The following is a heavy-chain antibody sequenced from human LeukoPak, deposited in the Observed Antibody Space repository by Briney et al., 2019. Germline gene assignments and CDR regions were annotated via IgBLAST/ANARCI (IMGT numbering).Heavy chain of an antibody. J-gene: IGHJ4*02. CDR1: GFTFSSYE. V-gene: IGHV3-48*03. CDR2: ISSGSTI. Sequence: QPGGSLRLSCAASGFTFSSYEMNWVRQAPGKGLEWVSYISSGSTIYDADSVKGRFTISRDNAKNSLYLQMNSLRAGDTAVYYCARESIAVAGAPFDYWGQGTLVTVSS. CDR3: ARESIAVAGAPFDY. D-gene: IGHD6-19*01.